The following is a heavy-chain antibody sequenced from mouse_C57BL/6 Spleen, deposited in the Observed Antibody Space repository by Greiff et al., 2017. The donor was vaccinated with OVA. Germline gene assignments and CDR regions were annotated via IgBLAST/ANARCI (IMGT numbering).Heavy chain of an antibody. J-gene: IGHJ2*01. CDR3: ARSIGGTNYFDY. Sequence: VQLQQSGPVLVKPGASVKMSCKASGYTFTDYYMNWVKQSHGKSLEWIGVINPYNGGTSYNQKFKGKATLTVDKSSSTAYMELNSLTSEDSAVYYCARSIGGTNYFDYWGQGTTLTVSS. CDR1: GYTFTDYY. V-gene: IGHV1-19*01. CDR2: INPYNGGT. D-gene: IGHD4-1*01.